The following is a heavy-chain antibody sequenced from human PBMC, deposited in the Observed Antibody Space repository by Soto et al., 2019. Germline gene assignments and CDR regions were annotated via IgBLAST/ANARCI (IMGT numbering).Heavy chain of an antibody. Sequence: VSLELSWAASAFTFSTYAVTWVRQAPGKGLEWVSIISSSGDATYYLDSVKGRFTISRDNSRNTLHLQMNSLRAEDAAVYFCAKNGDFWSWGMDVWGQGTTVNVSS. V-gene: IGHV3-23*01. CDR3: AKNGDFWSWGMDV. CDR1: AFTFSTYA. D-gene: IGHD3-3*01. J-gene: IGHJ6*02. CDR2: ISSSGDAT.